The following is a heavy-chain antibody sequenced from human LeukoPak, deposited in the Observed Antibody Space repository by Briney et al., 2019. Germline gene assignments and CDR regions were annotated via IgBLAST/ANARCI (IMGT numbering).Heavy chain of an antibody. V-gene: IGHV3-9*01. D-gene: IGHD3-22*01. Sequence: PGGSLRPSCAASGFTFDDYAMHWVRQAPGKGLEWVSGISWNSGSIGYADSVKGRFTISRDNAKNSLYLQMNSLRAEDTALYYCAKDIRYYYDSSGYYDYWGQGTLVTVSS. CDR2: ISWNSGSI. CDR1: GFTFDDYA. CDR3: AKDIRYYYDSSGYYDY. J-gene: IGHJ4*02.